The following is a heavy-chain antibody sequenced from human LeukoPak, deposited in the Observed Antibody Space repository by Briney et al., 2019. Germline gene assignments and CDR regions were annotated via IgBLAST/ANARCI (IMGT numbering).Heavy chain of an antibody. Sequence: GGSLTLSCAASGFTFSSGAMSRVRQAPGKGLERVSAISGSGGSTYYADSVKGRFTISRDNSKNTLYLQMNSLRAEDTAVYYCAKARDIVVVTAKYYFDYWGQGTLVTVSS. CDR1: GFTFSSGA. J-gene: IGHJ4*02. CDR3: AKARDIVVVTAKYYFDY. V-gene: IGHV3-23*01. CDR2: ISGSGGST. D-gene: IGHD2-21*02.